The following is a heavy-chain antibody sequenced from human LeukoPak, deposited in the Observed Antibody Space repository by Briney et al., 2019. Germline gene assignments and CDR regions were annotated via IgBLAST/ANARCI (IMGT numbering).Heavy chain of an antibody. V-gene: IGHV3-74*01. CDR3: ARDSYSSGWLNWFDP. J-gene: IGHJ5*02. D-gene: IGHD6-19*01. CDR2: INSDGSST. Sequence: PGGSLRLSCAASGFTFSSYWMHWVRQAPGKGLVWVSRINSDGSSTSYADSVKGRFTISRDNAKNTLYLQMNSLRAEDTAVYYCARDSYSSGWLNWFDPWGQGTLVTVSS. CDR1: GFTFSSYW.